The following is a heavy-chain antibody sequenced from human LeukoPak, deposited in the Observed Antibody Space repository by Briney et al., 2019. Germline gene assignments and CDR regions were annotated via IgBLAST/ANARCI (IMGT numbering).Heavy chain of an antibody. J-gene: IGHJ4*02. D-gene: IGHD3-10*01. CDR2: IKEDGREK. CDR3: ARGGRPDY. CDR1: GFTFSSSW. V-gene: IGHV3-7*01. Sequence: GGSLRLSCATSGFTFSSSWMNWVRQAPGKGLECVANIKEDGREKYYVDSVKGRFTISRDNAKNSLYLQMSSLRAEDTVVYYCARGGRPDYWGQGTLVTVSS.